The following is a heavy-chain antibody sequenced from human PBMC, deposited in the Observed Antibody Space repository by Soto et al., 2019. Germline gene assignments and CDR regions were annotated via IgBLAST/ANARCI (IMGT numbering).Heavy chain of an antibody. J-gene: IGHJ5*02. CDR3: ATDQGSGNYLLDP. V-gene: IGHV1-69*04. Sequence: QVQLVQSGTEVKKPGSSVKVSCKASGGTFSSYSFSWVRQAPGQGLEWMGRIIPILGIVNYAQNFQGRVTITAYKSTSTAYMDLSSLKSEDTAMYYCATDQGSGNYLLDPWGQGTLVTVSS. CDR2: IIPILGIV. CDR1: GGTFSSYS. D-gene: IGHD3-10*01.